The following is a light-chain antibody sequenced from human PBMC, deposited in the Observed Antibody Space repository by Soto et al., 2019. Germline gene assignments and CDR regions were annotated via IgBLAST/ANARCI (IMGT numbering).Light chain of an antibody. V-gene: IGLV2-14*01. CDR2: DVS. CDR3: SSYTRSSKV. Sequence: QSALTQPASVSGSPGQSITISCTGTSSDVGGYNYVSWYQQHPGKAPKLMIYDVSNRPSGVSNRFSGSKSGNTASLTLSGLQAEDEADYYCSSYTRSSKVFGGGTKLTVL. J-gene: IGLJ2*01. CDR1: SSDVGGYNY.